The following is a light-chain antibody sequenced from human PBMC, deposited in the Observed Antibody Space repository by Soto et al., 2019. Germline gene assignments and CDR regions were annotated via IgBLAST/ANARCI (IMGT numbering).Light chain of an antibody. Sequence: DIQMTQSPSTLSASVGDRVTNTCRASQSISSWLAWYQQKPGKAPKLLIYKASNLESGVPSRFSGSGSGTEFTLTISSLQPDDFATYYCQQYNSYRTFGQGTKVDIK. CDR1: QSISSW. J-gene: IGKJ1*01. CDR3: QQYNSYRT. CDR2: KAS. V-gene: IGKV1-5*03.